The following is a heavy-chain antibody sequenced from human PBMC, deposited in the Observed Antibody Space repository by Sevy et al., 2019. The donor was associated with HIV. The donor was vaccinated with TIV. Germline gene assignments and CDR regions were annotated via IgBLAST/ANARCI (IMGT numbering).Heavy chain of an antibody. CDR1: GFTFSSYS. CDR2: ISSSSSYI. J-gene: IGHJ4*02. D-gene: IGHD6-6*01. Sequence: GGSLRLSCAASGFTFSSYSMNWVRQAPGKGLEWVSSISSSSSYIYYADSVKGRFTISRDNAKNSLQLQMNSLRAEDTAVYYCARDEAVYSSSSYFDYWGQGTLVTVSS. V-gene: IGHV3-21*01. CDR3: ARDEAVYSSSSYFDY.